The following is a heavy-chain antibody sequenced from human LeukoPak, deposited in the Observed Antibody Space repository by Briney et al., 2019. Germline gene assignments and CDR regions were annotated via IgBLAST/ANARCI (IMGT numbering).Heavy chain of an antibody. Sequence: SETLSLTCAVSGYSISSGYYWGWIRQPPGKGLEWIGYIYYSGSTNYNPSLKSRVTISVDTSKNQFSLKLSSVTAADTAVYYCARGYDILTGLLDAFDIWGQGTMVTVSS. V-gene: IGHV4-38-2*01. CDR1: GYSISSGYY. CDR3: ARGYDILTGLLDAFDI. J-gene: IGHJ3*02. CDR2: IYYSGST. D-gene: IGHD3-9*01.